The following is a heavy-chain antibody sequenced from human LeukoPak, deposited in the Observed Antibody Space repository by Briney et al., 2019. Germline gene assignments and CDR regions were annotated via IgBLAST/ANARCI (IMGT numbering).Heavy chain of an antibody. D-gene: IGHD1-26*01. CDR3: ARGVGAHDFDY. CDR2: IIPIFGTA. Sequence: GASVKVSCKASGGTFSSYAISWVRQAPGQGLEWMGGIIPIFGTANYAQKFQGRVTITADESTSTAYMELSSLRSDDTAVYYCARGVGAHDFDYWGQGTLVTVSS. CDR1: GGTFSSYA. J-gene: IGHJ4*02. V-gene: IGHV1-69*13.